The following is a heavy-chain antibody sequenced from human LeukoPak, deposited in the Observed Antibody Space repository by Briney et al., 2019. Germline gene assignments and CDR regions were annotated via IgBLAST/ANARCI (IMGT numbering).Heavy chain of an antibody. Sequence: PGGSLRLSCAASGFTFNNYIMTWVRQAPGRGLEWVSYISSDSGTMYYADSVKGRFTISRDHAKKLLYLQMNGREVAGAAWDSCARRFLGYSWVYDYWGQGALVTVSS. J-gene: IGHJ4*02. CDR1: GFTFNNYI. CDR3: ARRFLGYSWVYDY. V-gene: IGHV3-48*01. CDR2: ISSDSGTM. D-gene: IGHD5-18*01.